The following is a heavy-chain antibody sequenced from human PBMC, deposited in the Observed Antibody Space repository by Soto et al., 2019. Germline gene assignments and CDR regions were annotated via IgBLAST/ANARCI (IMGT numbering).Heavy chain of an antibody. CDR2: ISYSGST. D-gene: IGHD5-18*01. V-gene: IGHV4-59*01. CDR1: GGSISSYY. CDR3: ARGRGDTAMAWYY. Sequence: QVQLQESGPGLVKPSETLSLTCTVSGGSISSYYWSWIRQSPGKGLEWIGYISYSGSTKYNPSLNMRVTISVDTSKNQFSLKLSSVTAADTAVYYCARGRGDTAMAWYYWGQGTLVTVSS. J-gene: IGHJ4*02.